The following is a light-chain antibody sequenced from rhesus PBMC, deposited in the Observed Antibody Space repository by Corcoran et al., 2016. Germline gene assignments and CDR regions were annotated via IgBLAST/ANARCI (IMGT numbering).Light chain of an antibody. J-gene: IGKJ1*01. Sequence: DIQMTQSPSSLSASVGDTVTITCRASQGISSYLNWFQQKPGKAPKLLIYAASSLESGVPSRFSGSGSGTAFTLTISSLQPEDFAAYYCLQHNSYPPTFGQGTKVEI. CDR1: QGISSY. CDR2: AAS. V-gene: IGKV1-28*03. CDR3: LQHNSYPPT.